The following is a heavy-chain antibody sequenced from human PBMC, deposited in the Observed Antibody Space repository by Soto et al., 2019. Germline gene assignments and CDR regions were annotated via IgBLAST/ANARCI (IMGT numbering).Heavy chain of an antibody. CDR1: GFSLTTSGVG. Sequence: QITLNESGPTVVSPTETLTLTCRFSGFSLTTSGVGVGWIRQSPGKAPEWLALIYWDDDKRYSASLKSRLTITKDTSKNQVVLTVSDLDPTDTATYYCAHRVLRTVFGLVTTTAIVFDFWGPGTPVAVSS. D-gene: IGHD3-3*01. CDR2: IYWDDDK. V-gene: IGHV2-5*02. CDR3: AHRVLRTVFGLVTTTAIVFDF. J-gene: IGHJ4*02.